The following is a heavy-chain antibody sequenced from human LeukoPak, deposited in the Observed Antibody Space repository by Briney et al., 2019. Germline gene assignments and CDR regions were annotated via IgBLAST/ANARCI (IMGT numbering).Heavy chain of an antibody. V-gene: IGHV5-51*03. CDR2: IYPGDSDT. D-gene: IGHD4-17*01. CDR3: ARRPVTRYAWYFDL. Sequence: KPGESLKISCKGSGYSFTSYWIGWVRQMPGKGLEWMGIIYPGDSDTRYSPPFQGQVTISADKSISTAYLQWSSLKASDTAMYYCARRPVTRYAWYFDLWGRGTLFTASS. J-gene: IGHJ2*01. CDR1: GYSFTSYW.